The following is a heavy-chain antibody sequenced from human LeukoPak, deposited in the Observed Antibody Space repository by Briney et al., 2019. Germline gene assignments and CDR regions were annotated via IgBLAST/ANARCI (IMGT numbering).Heavy chain of an antibody. CDR1: GFTFSSYA. J-gene: IGHJ4*02. CDR3: ASARGYSSEYK. D-gene: IGHD6-19*01. V-gene: IGHV3-30-3*01. CDR2: ISYDGSNK. Sequence: GRSLRLSCAASGFTFSSYAMHWVRQAPGKGLEWVAVISYDGSNKYYADSVKGRFTISRDNSKNTLYLRMNSLRAEDTALYYCASARGYSSEYKWGQGTLVTVSS.